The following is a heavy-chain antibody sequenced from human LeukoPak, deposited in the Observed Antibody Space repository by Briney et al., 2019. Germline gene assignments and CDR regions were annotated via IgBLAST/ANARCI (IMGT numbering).Heavy chain of an antibody. CDR2: ISGSGATT. J-gene: IGHJ6*04. D-gene: IGHD3-10*02. CDR1: GFTFSTYA. V-gene: IGHV3-23*01. Sequence: GGSLRLSCAASGFTFSTYAMSWVRQAPGKGLEWVSTISGSGATTYYADSVKGRFTISRDNAKNSLYLQMNSLRAEDTAVYYCAELGITMIGGVWGKGTTVTISS. CDR3: AELGITMIGGV.